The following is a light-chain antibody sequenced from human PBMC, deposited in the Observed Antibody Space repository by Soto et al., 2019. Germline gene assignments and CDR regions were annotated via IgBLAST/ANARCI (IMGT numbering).Light chain of an antibody. V-gene: IGKV4-1*01. CDR2: SAS. J-gene: IGKJ5*01. CDR1: QTILYRPNNKSA. Sequence: DIVMTQSPDSLAVSLGERATINCKSSQTILYRPNNKSALVWYQQKPGQPPKLLINSASTRESGVPDRFTGSGSGTDFTLTISRLHAEDVGVYSWQQFDSTTFFGEGARLEIK. CDR3: QQFDSTTF.